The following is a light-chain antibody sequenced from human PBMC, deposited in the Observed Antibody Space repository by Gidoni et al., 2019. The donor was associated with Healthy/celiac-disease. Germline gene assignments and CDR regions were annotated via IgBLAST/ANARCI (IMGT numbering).Light chain of an antibody. CDR3: QQYNNWPPIT. V-gene: IGKV3-15*01. J-gene: IGKJ5*01. Sequence: LVMTQSPATLSVSPGARATLSCSASQSVSSNLAWYQQKPGQAPRLLIYGASTRATGIPARFSGSGSGTEFTLTISSLQSEDFAVYYCQQYNNWPPITFGQGTRLEIK. CDR1: QSVSSN. CDR2: GAS.